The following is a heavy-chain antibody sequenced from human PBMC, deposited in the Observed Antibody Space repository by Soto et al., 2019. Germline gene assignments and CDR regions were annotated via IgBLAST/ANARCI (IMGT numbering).Heavy chain of an antibody. Sequence: SETLSLTCTVSNGSISNPIYYWGWLRQPPGKGLKWIGCIYYSGSTNYNPSLRSRVTISVDTSKTQFSLKLSSVTAADTAVYFSARDHGEMNTRGQGTVVTISS. CDR2: IYYSGST. V-gene: IGHV4-39*07. CDR3: ARDHGEMNT. CDR1: NGSISNPIYY. J-gene: IGHJ4*02.